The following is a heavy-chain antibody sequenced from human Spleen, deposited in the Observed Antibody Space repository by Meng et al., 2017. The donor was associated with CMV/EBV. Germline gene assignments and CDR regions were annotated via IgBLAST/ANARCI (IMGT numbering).Heavy chain of an antibody. V-gene: IGHV4-59*01. J-gene: IGHJ5*02. CDR2: IYYSGST. Sequence: SETLSITCTGSGGSISSYYWSWTRQPPGKGLEWIGYIYYSGSTNYNPSLKMRVTISVDTSKNQFSLKLSSVTAADTAVYYWARETGELGFGWFVPWGQGTLVTVSS. D-gene: IGHD7-27*01. CDR1: GGSISSYY. CDR3: ARETGELGFGWFVP.